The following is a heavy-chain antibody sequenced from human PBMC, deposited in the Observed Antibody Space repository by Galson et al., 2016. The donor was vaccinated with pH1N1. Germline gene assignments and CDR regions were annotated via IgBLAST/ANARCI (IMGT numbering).Heavy chain of an antibody. CDR2: VNSDGSSR. V-gene: IGHV3-74*01. J-gene: IGHJ3*02. Sequence: SLRLSCAASGFTFSRYWMHWVRQGPGKGLVWASRVNSDGSSRSHADSVEGRFTISRDNAKKTLYLQMNSLRAEDTGVYYCTRDRAFGDYGGASDIWGQGTMVTVSS. CDR1: GFTFSRYW. CDR3: TRDRAFGDYGGASDI. D-gene: IGHD4/OR15-4a*01.